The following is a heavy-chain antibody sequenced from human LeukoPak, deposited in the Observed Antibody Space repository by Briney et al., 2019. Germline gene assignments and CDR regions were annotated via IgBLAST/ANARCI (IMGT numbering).Heavy chain of an antibody. Sequence: ASVKVSCKASGYTFTNHAMHWVRQAPGQRLEWMGWINAGNGNTKYSQKFQGRVTISRDTSASTAYMELSSLRSEDTAVYYCARDVGDYACDYWGQGTLVTVSS. V-gene: IGHV1-3*01. D-gene: IGHD4-17*01. CDR3: ARDVGDYACDY. J-gene: IGHJ4*02. CDR1: GYTFTNHA. CDR2: INAGNGNT.